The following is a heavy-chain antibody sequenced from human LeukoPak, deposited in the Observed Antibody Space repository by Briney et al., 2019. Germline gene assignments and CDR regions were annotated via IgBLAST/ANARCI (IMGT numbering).Heavy chain of an antibody. CDR3: AKDPNGDYVGAFDF. V-gene: IGHV3-23*01. CDR1: GFTFSSYA. Sequence: GGSLRLSCAASGFTFSSYAMSWVRQAPGKGLEWVSAITGDGVGTRYADSVKGRFTVSRDNFKNTLYLQMNSLRAGDTAVYYCAKDPNGDYVGAFDFWGQGTLVTASS. D-gene: IGHD4-17*01. CDR2: ITGDGVGT. J-gene: IGHJ3*01.